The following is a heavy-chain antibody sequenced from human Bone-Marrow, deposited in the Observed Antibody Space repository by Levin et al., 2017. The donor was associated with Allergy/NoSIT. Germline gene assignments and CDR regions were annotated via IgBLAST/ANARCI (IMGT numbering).Heavy chain of an antibody. CDR2: IYYSGST. CDR1: GGSISSGDYY. CDR3: ARGPRITGTKLPKYFDY. Sequence: ASETLSLTCTVSGGSISSGDYYWSWIRQPPGKGLEWIGYIYYSGSTYYNPSLKSRVTISVDTSKNQFSLKLSSVTAADTAVYYCARGPRITGTKLPKYFDYWGQGTLVTVSS. D-gene: IGHD1-20*01. J-gene: IGHJ4*02. V-gene: IGHV4-30-4*01.